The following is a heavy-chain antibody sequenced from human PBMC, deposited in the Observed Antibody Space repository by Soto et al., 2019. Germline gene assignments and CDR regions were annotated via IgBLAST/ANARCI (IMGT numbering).Heavy chain of an antibody. CDR3: AREVLRYFDWLSPPPSFDY. CDR1: GYTFTSYG. CDR2: ISAYNGNT. D-gene: IGHD3-9*01. J-gene: IGHJ4*02. Sequence: GASVKVSCKASGYTFTSYGISWVRQAPGQGLEWMGWISAYNGNTNYAQKLQGRVTMTTDTSTSTAYMELRSLRSDDTAVYYCAREVLRYFDWLSPPPSFDYWGQGTLVTVSS. V-gene: IGHV1-18*01.